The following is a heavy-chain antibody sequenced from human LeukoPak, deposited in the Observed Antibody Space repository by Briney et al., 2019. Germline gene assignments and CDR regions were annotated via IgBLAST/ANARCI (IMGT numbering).Heavy chain of an antibody. CDR1: GFTFSSYS. D-gene: IGHD3-3*01. V-gene: IGHV3-21*01. J-gene: IGHJ6*02. CDR2: ISSGSSYI. Sequence: GGSLRLSCAASGFTFSSYSMNWVRQAPGKGLEWVSSISSGSSYIYYADSVKGRFTISRDNAKNSLYLQMNSLRAEDTAVYYCARDLNPTYYDFWSGYAFYYYGMDVWGQGTTVTVSS. CDR3: ARDLNPTYYDFWSGYAFYYYGMDV.